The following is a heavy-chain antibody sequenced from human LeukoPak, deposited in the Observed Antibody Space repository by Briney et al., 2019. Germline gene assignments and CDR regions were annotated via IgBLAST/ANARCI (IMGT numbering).Heavy chain of an antibody. CDR1: GFTFSSYG. CDR3: ARDLWEPDY. J-gene: IGHJ4*02. Sequence: PGRSLRLSCAASGFTFSSYGMHWVRQAPGKGLEWVAVIWYDGSNKYYADSVKGRFTISRDNSKNTLYLQMNSLRAKDTAVYYCARDLWEPDYWGQGTLVTVSS. V-gene: IGHV3-33*01. D-gene: IGHD1-26*01. CDR2: IWYDGSNK.